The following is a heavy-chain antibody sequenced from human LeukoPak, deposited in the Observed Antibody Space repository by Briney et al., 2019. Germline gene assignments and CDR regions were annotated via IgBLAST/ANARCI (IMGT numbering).Heavy chain of an antibody. Sequence: GGSLRLSCTASGFTFRTYAMTWVRQAPGKGLEWISSMSSGSSYIYYADSVRGRFTISRDNAKHSLSLEMNNLRAEDTAMYYCARDRPTGASRVFVVEWGQGTLATVSS. J-gene: IGHJ4*02. D-gene: IGHD2-15*01. V-gene: IGHV3-21*01. CDR1: GFTFRTYA. CDR3: ARDRPTGASRVFVVE. CDR2: MSSGSSYI.